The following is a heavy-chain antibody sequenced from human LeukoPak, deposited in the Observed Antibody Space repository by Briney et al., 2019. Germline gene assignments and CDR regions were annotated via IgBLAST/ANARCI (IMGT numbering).Heavy chain of an antibody. CDR1: GASINSDNYY. V-gene: IGHV4-61*02. Sequence: SETLSLTCTVSGASINSDNYYWSWIRQPAGKGLEWIGRIYTTGSTNYNPSLNGRVSISVDTSKNQFSLKLSSVTAADTAVYYCANGTNWFDPWGQGTLVTVSS. D-gene: IGHD1-14*01. CDR2: IYTTGST. J-gene: IGHJ5*02. CDR3: ANGTNWFDP.